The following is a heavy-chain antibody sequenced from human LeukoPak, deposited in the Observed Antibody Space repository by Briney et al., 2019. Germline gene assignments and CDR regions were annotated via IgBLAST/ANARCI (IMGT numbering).Heavy chain of an antibody. V-gene: IGHV3-7*01. J-gene: IGHJ4*02. CDR3: ARDETDYYDSSGYKGY. CDR1: GFTFSSYW. CDR2: IKQDGSEK. D-gene: IGHD3-22*01. Sequence: GGSLRLSCAASGFTFSSYWMSWVRQAPGKGLEWVANIKQDGSEKYYVDSVKGRFTISRDNAKNSLYLQMSSLRAEDTAVYYCARDETDYYDSSGYKGYWGQGTLVTVSS.